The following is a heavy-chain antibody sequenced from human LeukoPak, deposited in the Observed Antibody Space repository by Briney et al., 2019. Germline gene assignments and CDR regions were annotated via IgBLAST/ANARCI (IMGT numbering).Heavy chain of an antibody. Sequence: GGSLRLSCAVSGLTFSNAWMTWVRQAPGKGLEWVGRIKSKTDGETTDYAAPVEGRFTISRDDSKNTLYLQMNSLKTEDTAVYYCTTWLLMVRGVLTDYWGQGALVTASS. CDR3: TTWLLMVRGVLTDY. J-gene: IGHJ4*02. V-gene: IGHV3-15*01. CDR1: GLTFSNAW. D-gene: IGHD3-10*01. CDR2: IKSKTDGETT.